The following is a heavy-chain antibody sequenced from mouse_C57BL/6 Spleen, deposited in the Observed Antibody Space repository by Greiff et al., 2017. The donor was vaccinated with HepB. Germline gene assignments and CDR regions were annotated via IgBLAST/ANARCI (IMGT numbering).Heavy chain of an antibody. D-gene: IGHD2-4*01. J-gene: IGHJ1*03. CDR3: ASEITTGRYFDV. CDR1: GYTFTSYW. V-gene: IGHV1-69*01. CDR2: IDPSDSYT. Sequence: QVHVKQPGAELVMPGASVKLSCKASGYTFTSYWMHWVKQRPGQGLEWIGEIDPSDSYTNYNQKFKGKSTLTVDKSSSTAYMQLSSLTSEDSAVYYCASEITTGRYFDVWGTGTTVTVSS.